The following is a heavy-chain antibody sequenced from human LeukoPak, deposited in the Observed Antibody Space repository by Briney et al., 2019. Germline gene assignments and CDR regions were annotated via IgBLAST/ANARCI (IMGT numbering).Heavy chain of an antibody. D-gene: IGHD6-19*01. Sequence: PGGSLRLSCGASGFTLSSYEMNWVRQAPGKGLEWVSYISYTGSTIFYADSVKGRFTISRDNARNSLYLQMNSLRAEDTAVYYCARDPDSDPVAGYDAFDIWGQGTMVTVSS. CDR2: ISYTGSTI. J-gene: IGHJ3*02. V-gene: IGHV3-48*03. CDR1: GFTLSSYE. CDR3: ARDPDSDPVAGYDAFDI.